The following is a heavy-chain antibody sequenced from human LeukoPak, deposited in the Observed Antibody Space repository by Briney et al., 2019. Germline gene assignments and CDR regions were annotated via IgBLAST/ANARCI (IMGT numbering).Heavy chain of an antibody. CDR3: TRRTYSTYMDV. CDR2: MYSNGGGR. V-gene: IGHV4-39*01. D-gene: IGHD1-7*01. J-gene: IGHJ6*03. CDR1: GGSMITDTFY. Sequence: SETLSLTCTVSGGSMITDTFYWVWIRQPPGKGLEWIANMYSNGGGRQYNRSLTNRVSISVDTSKDQFFLNLNSVTAADTAIYYCTRRTYSTYMDVWGQGTTVTVSS.